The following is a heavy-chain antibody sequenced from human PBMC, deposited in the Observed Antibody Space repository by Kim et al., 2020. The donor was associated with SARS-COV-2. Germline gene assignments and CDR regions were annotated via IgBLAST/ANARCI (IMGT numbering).Heavy chain of an antibody. V-gene: IGHV3-23*01. CDR1: GFTFSSYA. CDR2: ISGSGGST. D-gene: IGHD3-10*01. J-gene: IGHJ6*02. Sequence: GGSLRLSCAASGFTFSSYAMSWVRQAPGKGLEWVSAISGSGGSTYYADSVKGRFTISRDNSKNTLYLQMNSLRAEDTAVYYCAKERYYGSGSLLYYYYYGMDVWGQGTTVTVSS. CDR3: AKERYYGSGSLLYYYYYGMDV.